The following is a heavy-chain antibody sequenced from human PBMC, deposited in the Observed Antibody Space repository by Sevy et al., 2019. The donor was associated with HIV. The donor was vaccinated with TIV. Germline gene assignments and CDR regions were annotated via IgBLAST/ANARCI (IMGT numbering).Heavy chain of an antibody. CDR1: GGAISSGDYY. D-gene: IGHD3-10*01. CDR2: IYYSGST. V-gene: IGHV4-30-4*01. Sequence: SETLSLTCTVSGGAISSGDYYWSGIRQPPGKGLEWIGYIYYSGSTYYNPSLKSRVTISVDTSKNQFSLKLSSVTAADTAVYYCARDHYYGSGSYYALGMDVWGQGTTVTVSS. J-gene: IGHJ6*02. CDR3: ARDHYYGSGSYYALGMDV.